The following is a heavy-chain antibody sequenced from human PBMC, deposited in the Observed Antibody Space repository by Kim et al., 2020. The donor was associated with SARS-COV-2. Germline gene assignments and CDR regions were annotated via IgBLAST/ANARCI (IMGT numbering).Heavy chain of an antibody. J-gene: IGHJ4*02. V-gene: IGHV3-30*04. CDR2: ISYDGSNK. Sequence: GGSLRLSCAASGFTFSSYAMHWVRQAPGKGLEWVAVISYDGSNKYYADSVKGRFTISRDNSKNTLYLQMNSLRAEDTAVYYCAGDSLRYSSSWYHPADYWGQGTLVTVSS. D-gene: IGHD6-13*01. CDR1: GFTFSSYA. CDR3: AGDSLRYSSSWYHPADY.